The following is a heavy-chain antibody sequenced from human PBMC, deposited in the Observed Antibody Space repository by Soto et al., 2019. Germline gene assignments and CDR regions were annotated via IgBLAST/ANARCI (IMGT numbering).Heavy chain of an antibody. CDR1: GGTLSDHG. D-gene: IGHD3-10*01. J-gene: IGHJ3*02. V-gene: IGHV1-69*06. Sequence: QVQLEQSGAEVKKPGSSVKVSCKASGGTLSDHGVAWLRQAPGQGLEWMGGTIPVFNTAKYAQKFQGRVTVTADRFTNIAYMELSRLRSEDTAIYFCAGGVYGSGNYYTGPSAFDIWGQGTMVIVSS. CDR2: TIPVFNTA. CDR3: AGGVYGSGNYYTGPSAFDI.